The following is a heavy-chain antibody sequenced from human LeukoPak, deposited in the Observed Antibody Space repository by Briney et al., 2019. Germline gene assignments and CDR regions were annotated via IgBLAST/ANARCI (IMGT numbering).Heavy chain of an antibody. D-gene: IGHD4-17*01. CDR2: IYYSGST. J-gene: IGHJ4*02. CDR3: ARDRGTVTTSYFDY. CDR1: GGSISSSSYY. Sequence: SETLSLTCTVSGGSISSSSYYWGWIRQPPGKGLEWIGSIYYSGSTYYNPSLKSRVTISVDTSKNQFSLKLSSVTAADTAVYYCARDRGTVTTSYFDYWGQGTLVTVSS. V-gene: IGHV4-39*02.